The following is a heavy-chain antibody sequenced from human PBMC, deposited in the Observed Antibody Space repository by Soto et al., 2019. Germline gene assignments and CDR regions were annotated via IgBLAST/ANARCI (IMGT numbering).Heavy chain of an antibody. D-gene: IGHD3-22*01. CDR1: GFTFSDYY. CDR3: ARDLGYYASDGYFDY. V-gene: IGHV3-11*01. CDR2: ISSSGDII. Sequence: QVQMVESGGGLVKPGGSLRLSCAGSGFTFSDYYMSWIRQAPGQGLEWVSYISSSGDIIYYADSVKGRFTISRDNAKNSLYLQMNSLRAEDTAVYYCARDLGYYASDGYFDYWGQGTLVTVSS. J-gene: IGHJ4*02.